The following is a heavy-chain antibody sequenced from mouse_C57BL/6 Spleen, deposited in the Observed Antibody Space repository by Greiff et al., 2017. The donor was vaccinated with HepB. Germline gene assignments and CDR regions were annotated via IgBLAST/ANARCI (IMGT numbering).Heavy chain of an antibody. D-gene: IGHD1-1*01. CDR2: ISDGGSYT. CDR3: ARDLGYYYGSSFFAY. CDR1: GFTFSSYA. J-gene: IGHJ3*01. V-gene: IGHV5-4*01. Sequence: EVQVVESGGGLVKPGGSLKLSCAASGFTFSSYAMSWVRQTPEKRLEWVATISDGGSYTYYPDNVKGRFTISRDNAKNNLYLQMSHLKSEDTAMYYCARDLGYYYGSSFFAYWGQGTLVTVSA.